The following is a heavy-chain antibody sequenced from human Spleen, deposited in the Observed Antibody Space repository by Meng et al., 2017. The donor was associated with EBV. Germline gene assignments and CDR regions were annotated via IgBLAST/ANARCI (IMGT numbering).Heavy chain of an antibody. Sequence: GQLQRGGAGLLKPSVALSLTCAVYGGSFSDYYWTWIRQPPGMGLEWIGEINHSGITSYNPSLRSRVTISVDTSKNQFSLKLTSVTAADTAVYYCASNIKVPRYWGQGTLVTVSS. V-gene: IGHV4-34*01. CDR1: GGSFSDYY. D-gene: IGHD2/OR15-2a*01. CDR2: INHSGIT. CDR3: ASNIKVPRY. J-gene: IGHJ4*02.